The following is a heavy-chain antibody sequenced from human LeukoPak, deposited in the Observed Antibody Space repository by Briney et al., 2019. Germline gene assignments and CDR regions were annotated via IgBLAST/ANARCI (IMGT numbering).Heavy chain of an antibody. V-gene: IGHV3-48*03. J-gene: IGHJ4*02. CDR1: GFTFSSYE. CDR3: AKDRGSGSYLDY. D-gene: IGHD3-10*01. CDR2: ISSSGSTI. Sequence: GGSLRLSCAASGFTFSSYEMNWVRQAPGKGLEWVSYISSSGSTIYYADSVKGRLTISRDNAKNSLYLQMNSLRAEDTAVYYCAKDRGSGSYLDYWGQGTLVTVSS.